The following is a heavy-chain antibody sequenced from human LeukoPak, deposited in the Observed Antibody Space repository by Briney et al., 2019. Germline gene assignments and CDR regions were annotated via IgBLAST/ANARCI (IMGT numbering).Heavy chain of an antibody. J-gene: IGHJ3*02. CDR1: VGSISSGGYY. V-gene: IGHV4-31*03. D-gene: IGHD3-9*01. Sequence: SQTLSLTCTVSVGSISSGGYYWSWIRQHPGKGLEWIGYIYYSGSTYYNPSLKSRVTISVDTSKNQFSLKLSYVTAADTAVYYCARVQNYDILTGYRLRAFDIWGQGTMVTVSS. CDR2: IYYSGST. CDR3: ARVQNYDILTGYRLRAFDI.